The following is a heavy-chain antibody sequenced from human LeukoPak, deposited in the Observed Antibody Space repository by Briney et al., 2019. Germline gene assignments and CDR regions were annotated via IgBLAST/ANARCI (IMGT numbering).Heavy chain of an antibody. V-gene: IGHV3-53*01. CDR1: GFTVSSNY. D-gene: IGHD1-26*01. CDR2: IYSGGST. J-gene: IGHJ3*02. Sequence: GGSLRLSCAASGFTVSSNYMSWVRQAPGKGLEWVSVIYSGGSTYYADSVKGRFTISRDNSKNTLYLQMNSLRAEDTAVYYCARSQRELLGAGAFDIWGQGTMVTVSS. CDR3: ARSQRELLGAGAFDI.